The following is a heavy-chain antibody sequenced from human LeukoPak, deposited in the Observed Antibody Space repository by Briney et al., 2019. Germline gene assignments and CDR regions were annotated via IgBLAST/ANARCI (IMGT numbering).Heavy chain of an antibody. J-gene: IGHJ5*02. CDR2: IRYDGSIK. Sequence: GGSLRLSCAPSVFTFSIYGIQWVREAPGKGLEFVSIIRYDGSIKYYVDSVKGRFTISRDNSKNTLYLQMNSLRTEDTAVYYCARDIIAVRPGWFDPWGQGTLVTVSS. CDR1: VFTFSIYG. V-gene: IGHV3-30*02. D-gene: IGHD6-6*01. CDR3: ARDIIAVRPGWFDP.